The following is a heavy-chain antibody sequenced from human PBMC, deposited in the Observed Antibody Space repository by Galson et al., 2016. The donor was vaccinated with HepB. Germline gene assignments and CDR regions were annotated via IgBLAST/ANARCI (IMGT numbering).Heavy chain of an antibody. D-gene: IGHD1-14*01. J-gene: IGHJ2*01. V-gene: IGHV3-23*01. CDR1: GFTFNSYA. CDR3: AKCPPGTRGSLDS. CDR2: ISDNGHAT. Sequence: SLRLSCAGSGFTFNSYAMNWVRQAPGKGLEWISLISDNGHATYYADPVRGRFSIARDNSKNTLYLQMNSLRADDTAVYYCAKCPPGTRGSLDSWGRGTLVTVSS.